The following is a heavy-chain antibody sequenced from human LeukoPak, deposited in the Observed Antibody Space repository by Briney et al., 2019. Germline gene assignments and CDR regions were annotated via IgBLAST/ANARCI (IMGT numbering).Heavy chain of an antibody. Sequence: PETLSLTCTLSGGSISTYYWSWIRQPPGKGLEWIGYIYQSGSTNYNPSLKSRVTISVDTSKNQFSLKLSSVTAADTAVYYCARGGGYASPIGYWGQGALVTVSS. CDR3: ARGGGYASPIGY. V-gene: IGHV4-59*01. D-gene: IGHD5-12*01. J-gene: IGHJ4*02. CDR2: IYQSGST. CDR1: GGSISTYY.